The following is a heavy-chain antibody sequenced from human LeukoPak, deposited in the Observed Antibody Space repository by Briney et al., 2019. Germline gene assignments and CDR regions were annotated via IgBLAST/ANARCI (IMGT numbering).Heavy chain of an antibody. V-gene: IGHV3-48*03. D-gene: IGHD2-8*02. J-gene: IGHJ4*02. Sequence: GGSLTLSCEDSGFTFRSYEMNWVRQAPGKGLEWIAYLSSSGSAFSYADSVKGRFTIARDNAKNSVYLEMNSLRADDTAVYYCATYRQVLLPFESWGQGTLVTVSS. CDR3: ATYRQVLLPFES. CDR2: LSSSGSAF. CDR1: GFTFRSYE.